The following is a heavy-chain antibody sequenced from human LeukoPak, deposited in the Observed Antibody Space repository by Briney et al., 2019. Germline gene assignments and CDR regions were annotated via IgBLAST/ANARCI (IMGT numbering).Heavy chain of an antibody. D-gene: IGHD3-10*01. CDR1: GGSISSGGYS. CDR3: ARGGDGLLWFGESILGY. CDR2: IYHSGST. J-gene: IGHJ4*02. V-gene: IGHV4-30-2*01. Sequence: PSETLSLTCAVSGGSISSGGYSWSWIRQPPGKGLEWIGYIYHSGSTYYNPSLKSRVTISVDRSKNQFSLKLSSVTAADTAVYYCARGGDGLLWFGESILGYWGQGTLVTVSS.